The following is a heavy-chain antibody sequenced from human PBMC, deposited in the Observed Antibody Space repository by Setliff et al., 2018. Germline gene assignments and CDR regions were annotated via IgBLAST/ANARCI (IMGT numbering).Heavy chain of an antibody. CDR2: IKQDGSEK. CDR3: ARDGRTRYYYYYMDV. CDR1: GFTFSSYW. V-gene: IGHV3-7*01. Sequence: PGGSLRLSCAASGFTFSSYWMSWVRQAPGKGLEWVANIKQDGSEKYYVDSVKGRFTISRDNAKNSLYLQMNGLRAEDTAVYYCARDGRTRYYYYYMDVWGKGTTVTVSS. J-gene: IGHJ6*03.